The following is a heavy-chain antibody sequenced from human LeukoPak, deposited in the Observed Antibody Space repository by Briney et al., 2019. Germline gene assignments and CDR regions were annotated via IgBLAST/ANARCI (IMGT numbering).Heavy chain of an antibody. CDR2: IYYSGST. CDR3: ASLIAAVGRSLDYYYYMDV. D-gene: IGHD6-13*01. Sequence: PSETLSLTCAVYGGSFSGYYWLWIRQPPGKGLEWIGYIYYSGSTNYNPSLKSRVTISVDTPEHQFSLTLSSVTAAHTAVYYCASLIAAVGRSLDYYYYMDVWGKGTTVTISS. J-gene: IGHJ6*03. CDR1: GGSFSGYY. V-gene: IGHV4-59*01.